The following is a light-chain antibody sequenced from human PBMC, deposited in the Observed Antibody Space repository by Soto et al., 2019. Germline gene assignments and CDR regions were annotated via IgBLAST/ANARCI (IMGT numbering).Light chain of an antibody. J-gene: IGKJ5*01. V-gene: IGKV3-20*01. CDR3: QQYVSLIT. Sequence: EIVLTQSPGTLSLSPGERATLSCRASQSVSSSYLAWYQHKPGQAPGLLIYGASNRATGIPDRFSGSGSETDFTLTISRLEPEDFAVYYCQQYVSLITFGQGTRLEIK. CDR1: QSVSSSY. CDR2: GAS.